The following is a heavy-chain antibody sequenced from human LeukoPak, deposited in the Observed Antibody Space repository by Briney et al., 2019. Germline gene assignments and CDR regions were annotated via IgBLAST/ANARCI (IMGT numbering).Heavy chain of an antibody. Sequence: GGSLRLSCAASGFTFSSYEMNWVRQAPGKGLEWVSYISSSGSTIYYADSVKGRFTISRDNAKNSLYLQMNSLRAEDTAVYYCARDGIAAAGTQDDYYYYGMDVWGQGTTVTVSS. CDR3: ARDGIAAAGTQDDYYYYGMDV. CDR1: GFTFSSYE. D-gene: IGHD6-13*01. CDR2: ISSSGSTI. V-gene: IGHV3-48*03. J-gene: IGHJ6*02.